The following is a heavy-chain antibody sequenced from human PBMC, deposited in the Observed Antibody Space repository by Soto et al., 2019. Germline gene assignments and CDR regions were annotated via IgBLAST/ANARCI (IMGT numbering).Heavy chain of an antibody. D-gene: IGHD6-19*01. CDR3: ASNTSGRYFDY. Sequence: PSETLSLTCSVSSFSINSRYYWGWIRQPPGKGLEWIASIYNSVSTHYNPSLKSRATISVDTSHKQFSLRLSSVTAADTAIYYCASNTSGRYFDYWGPGTLLTVSS. CDR2: IYNSVST. V-gene: IGHV4-38-2*02. J-gene: IGHJ4*02. CDR1: SFSINSRYY.